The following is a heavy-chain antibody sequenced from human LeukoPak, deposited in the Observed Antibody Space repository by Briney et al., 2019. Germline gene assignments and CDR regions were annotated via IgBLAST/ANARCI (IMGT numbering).Heavy chain of an antibody. V-gene: IGHV1-2*02. CDR1: GYTFTGYY. Sequence: ASVKVSCKASGYTFTGYYMHWVRQAPGQGLEWRGWINPNSGGTNYAQKFQGRVTMTRDTSISTAYMELSRLRADDTAVYYCARGPCLWRLVTPGVAFDIWGQGTMVTVSS. D-gene: IGHD4-23*01. CDR3: ARGPCLWRLVTPGVAFDI. J-gene: IGHJ3*02. CDR2: INPNSGGT.